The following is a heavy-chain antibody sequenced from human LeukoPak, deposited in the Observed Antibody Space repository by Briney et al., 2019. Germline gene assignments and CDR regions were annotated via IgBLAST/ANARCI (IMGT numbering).Heavy chain of an antibody. CDR3: ARGPPNWGYDY. V-gene: IGHV1-8*01. CDR1: GYNFTSYD. CDR2: MSPNSGDT. Sequence: WASVTVSCKASGYNFTSYDFNWVRQATGQRPEWMGWMSPNSGDTGYAQKFQDRVTMTRNTSISTAYMELSSLRSDDTAVYYCARGPPNWGYDYWGPGTLVTVSS. D-gene: IGHD7-27*01. J-gene: IGHJ4*02.